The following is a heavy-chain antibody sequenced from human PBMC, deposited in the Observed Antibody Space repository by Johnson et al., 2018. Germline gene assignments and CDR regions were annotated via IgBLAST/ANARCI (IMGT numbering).Heavy chain of an antibody. D-gene: IGHD6-19*01. Sequence: EVQLLETGADLVQPGRSLRLSCTASGFTFGDYAMSWFRQAPGKGLEWVGFIRNKVYGETTEYAASVRGRFIISRDDSKSIVYLQMKSLKTEDTALYYFSRDLDSSAWFVFAFDIWGQGTMVTVSS. CDR3: SRDLDSSAWFVFAFDI. J-gene: IGHJ3*02. CDR2: IRNKVYGETT. CDR1: GFTFGDYA. V-gene: IGHV3-49*03.